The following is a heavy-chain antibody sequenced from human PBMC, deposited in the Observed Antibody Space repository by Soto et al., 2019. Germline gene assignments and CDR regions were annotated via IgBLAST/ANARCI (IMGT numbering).Heavy chain of an antibody. V-gene: IGHV3-30*18. D-gene: IGHD3-10*01. CDR2: ISYDGSNK. Sequence: PGGSLRLSCAASGFTFSSYGMHWVRQAPGKGLEWVAVISYDGSNKYYADSVKGRFTISRDNSKNTLYLQMNSLRAEDTAVYYCAKHACLLWFGDENWFDPWGQGSLVTVS. J-gene: IGHJ5*02. CDR3: AKHACLLWFGDENWFDP. CDR1: GFTFSSYG.